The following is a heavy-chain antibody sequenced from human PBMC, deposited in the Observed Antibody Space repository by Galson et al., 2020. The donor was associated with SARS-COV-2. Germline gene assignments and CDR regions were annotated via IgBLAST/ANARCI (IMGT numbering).Heavy chain of an antibody. CDR1: GFTFSSYA. J-gene: IGHJ3*02. D-gene: IGHD3-3*01. Sequence: GGSLRLSCAASGFTFSSYAMHWVRQAPGKGLEWVAVISYDGSNKYYADSVKGRFTISRDNSKNTLYLQMNSLRAKDTAVYYCARDRFYDFWEGAFDIWGQGTMVTVSS. CDR2: ISYDGSNK. V-gene: IGHV3-30*04. CDR3: ARDRFYDFWEGAFDI.